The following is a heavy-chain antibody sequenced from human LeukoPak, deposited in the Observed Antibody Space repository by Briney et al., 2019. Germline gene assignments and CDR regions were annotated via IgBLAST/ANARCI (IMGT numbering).Heavy chain of an antibody. CDR3: TLETRYNYYGSSGYPY. Sequence: GGSMRLSCAASGFTFSSYEMNWVRQAPGKGLEWVSYISSSGSTIYYADSVKGRFTISRDDSKNTLYLQMNSLKTEDTAVYYCTLETRYNYYGSSGYPYWGQGTLVTVSS. CDR1: GFTFSSYE. CDR2: ISSSGSTI. D-gene: IGHD3-22*01. J-gene: IGHJ4*02. V-gene: IGHV3-48*03.